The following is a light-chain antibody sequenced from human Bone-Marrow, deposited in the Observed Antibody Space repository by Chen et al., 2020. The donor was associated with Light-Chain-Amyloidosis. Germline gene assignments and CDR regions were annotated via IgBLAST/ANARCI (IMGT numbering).Light chain of an antibody. V-gene: IGKV3-20*01. Sequence: EIVLTQSPGTLSLSPGEGANLSYRASQTISSNYLTWYQQKVGQAPGLLIYGSSSRATGIPDKFTGSRSGTDFTLTINRLEPEDFAMYYGQQYGTSPLTFGGGTKVEIK. J-gene: IGKJ4*01. CDR1: QTISSNY. CDR2: GSS. CDR3: QQYGTSPLT.